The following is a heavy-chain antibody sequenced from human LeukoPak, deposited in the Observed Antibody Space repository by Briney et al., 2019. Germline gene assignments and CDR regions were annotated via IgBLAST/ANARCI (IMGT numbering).Heavy chain of an antibody. CDR1: GFTVSSNY. CDR2: IKRKTDGGTP. CDR3: TTTLTNYYDSSGYYYRVYYFDY. D-gene: IGHD3-22*01. V-gene: IGHV3-15*01. J-gene: IGHJ4*02. Sequence: GGSLRLSCVVSGFTVSSNYMSWVRQAPGKGLEWVGRIKRKTDGGTPDYAAPVKGRFTISRDDSKKTLYLQMNSLKTEDTAVYYCTTTLTNYYDSSGYYYRVYYFDYWGQGTLVTVSS.